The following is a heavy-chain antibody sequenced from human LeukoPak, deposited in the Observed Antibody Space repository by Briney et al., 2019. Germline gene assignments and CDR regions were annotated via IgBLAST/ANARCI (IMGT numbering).Heavy chain of an antibody. V-gene: IGHV3-43D*03. Sequence: GGSLRLSCAASGFTFDDYAMHWARQAPGKGLEWVSFISWDGGSPYYADSVRGRFTISRDNSKNSLYLQMNSLRAEDTALYYCAKDRRGYSFNFDSWGQGTLVTVSS. CDR1: GFTFDDYA. J-gene: IGHJ4*02. CDR3: AKDRRGYSFNFDS. CDR2: ISWDGGSP. D-gene: IGHD5-18*01.